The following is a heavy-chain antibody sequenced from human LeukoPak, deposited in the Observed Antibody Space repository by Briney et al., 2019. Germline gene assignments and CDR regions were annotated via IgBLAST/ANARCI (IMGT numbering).Heavy chain of an antibody. CDR3: ARGSRTMIVVVYRSGWFDP. J-gene: IGHJ5*02. D-gene: IGHD3-22*01. CDR1: GFTFSSYT. CDR2: INHSGST. V-gene: IGHV4-34*01. Sequence: GSLRLSCAASGFTFSSYTMSWIRQPPGKGLEWIGEINHSGSTNYNPSLKSRVTISVDTSKNQFSLKLSSVTAADTAVYYCARGSRTMIVVVYRSGWFDPWGQGTLVTVSS.